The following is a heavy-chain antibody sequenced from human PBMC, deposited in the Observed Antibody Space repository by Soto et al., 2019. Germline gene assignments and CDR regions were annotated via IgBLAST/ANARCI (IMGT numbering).Heavy chain of an antibody. CDR1: GGSFSGYY. Sequence: PSETLSLTCAVYGGSFSGYYWSWIRQPPGKGLEWIGEINHSGSTNHNPSLKSRVTISVDTSKNQFSLKLSSVTAADTAVYYCARRGVSGPVDYWGQGTLVTVSS. V-gene: IGHV4-34*01. D-gene: IGHD3-10*01. J-gene: IGHJ4*02. CDR3: ARRGVSGPVDY. CDR2: INHSGST.